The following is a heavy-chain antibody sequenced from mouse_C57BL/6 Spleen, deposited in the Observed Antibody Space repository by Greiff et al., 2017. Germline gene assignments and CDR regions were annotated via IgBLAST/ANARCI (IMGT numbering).Heavy chain of an antibody. D-gene: IGHD1-1*01. Sequence: VQLQQPGAELVKPGASVKLSCKASGYTFTSYWMQWVKQRPGQGLEWIGAIDPSDSYTNYNQKFKGKAPLTVDTSSSTAYMQLSRLTSEDSSVYYCARGITTVVAPYFDVWGTGTTVTVSS. J-gene: IGHJ1*03. V-gene: IGHV1-50*01. CDR3: ARGITTVVAPYFDV. CDR1: GYTFTSYW. CDR2: IDPSDSYT.